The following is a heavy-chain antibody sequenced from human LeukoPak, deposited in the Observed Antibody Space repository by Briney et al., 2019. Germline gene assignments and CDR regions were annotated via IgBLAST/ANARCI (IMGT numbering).Heavy chain of an antibody. Sequence: SETLSLTCTVSGVSISSSNSYWGWIRQPPGKGLEWIGSIYYSGNTYYNASLKSQVSISIDTSKNQFSLKLSSVTAADTAVYYCARDVVRLRGAPSPFDYWGQGTLVTVSS. V-gene: IGHV4-39*07. CDR3: ARDVVRLRGAPSPFDY. CDR1: GVSISSSNSY. CDR2: IYYSGNT. D-gene: IGHD3-10*01. J-gene: IGHJ4*02.